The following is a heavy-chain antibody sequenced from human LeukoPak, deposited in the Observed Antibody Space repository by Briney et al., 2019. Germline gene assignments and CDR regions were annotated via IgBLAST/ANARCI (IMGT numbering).Heavy chain of an antibody. Sequence: PSETLSLTCAVYGGSFSAYYWSWIRQPPGKGLEWIGYIYYSGSTNYNPFLKSRVTISVDTTKNQFSLKLSSVTAADTAVYYCARGGWLRSEYYFDYWGQGTLVTVSS. CDR2: IYYSGST. D-gene: IGHD5-12*01. J-gene: IGHJ4*02. V-gene: IGHV4-59*01. CDR1: GGSFSAYY. CDR3: ARGGWLRSEYYFDY.